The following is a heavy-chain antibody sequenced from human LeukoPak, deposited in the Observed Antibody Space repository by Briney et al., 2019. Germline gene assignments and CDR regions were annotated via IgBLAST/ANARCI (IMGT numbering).Heavy chain of an antibody. D-gene: IGHD6-19*01. CDR1: GGTFSSYA. CDR3: ALSSGGRDDAFDI. CDR2: IIPILGIA. Sequence: SVKVSCKASGGTFSSYAISWVRQAPGQGLEWMGRIIPILGIANYAQKFQGRVTITRDTSASTAYMELSSLRSEDTAVYYCALSSGGRDDAFDIWGQGTMVTVSS. V-gene: IGHV1-69*04. J-gene: IGHJ3*02.